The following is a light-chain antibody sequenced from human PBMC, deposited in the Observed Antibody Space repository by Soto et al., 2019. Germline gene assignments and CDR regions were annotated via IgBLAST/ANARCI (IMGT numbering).Light chain of an antibody. CDR1: SSDVGGYNY. J-gene: IGLJ1*01. CDR3: SSYTTTSTYV. CDR2: DVS. V-gene: IGLV2-14*01. Sequence: QSVLTQPASVSGSPGQSITISCTGTSSDVGGYNYVSWYQQHPGKAPKLMIYDVSNRPSGVSNRFSGSKSANTASLTISGLRAEDEADYYCSSYTTTSTYVFGTGTKLTVL.